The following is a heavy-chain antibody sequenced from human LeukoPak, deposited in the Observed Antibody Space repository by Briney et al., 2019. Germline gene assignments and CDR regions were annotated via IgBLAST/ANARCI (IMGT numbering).Heavy chain of an antibody. V-gene: IGHV4-39*07. CDR1: GDSISSSTYY. CDR3: ARDLADSKSY. Sequence: SETLSLTCSVSGDSISSSTYYWGWIRQPPGKGLEWIGSVHYSGTTYYNPSLKSRVTISVDTSKNQFSLRLSSVTAADTAVYYCARDLADSKSYWGQGTLDTVSS. D-gene: IGHD2-15*01. CDR2: VHYSGTT. J-gene: IGHJ4*02.